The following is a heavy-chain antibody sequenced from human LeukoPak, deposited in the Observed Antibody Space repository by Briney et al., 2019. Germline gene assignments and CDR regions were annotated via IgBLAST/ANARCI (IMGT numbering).Heavy chain of an antibody. J-gene: IGHJ3*02. V-gene: IGHV4-34*01. CDR1: GGSFSGYY. D-gene: IGHD6-13*01. CDR3: ARGVRGYSSSSAFDI. Sequence: KSSETLSLTCAVYGGSFSGYYWSWIRQPPGKGLEWIGEINHSGSTNYNPSLKSRVTISVDTSKNQFSLKLSSVTAADTAVYYCARGVRGYSSSSAFDIWGQGTMVTVSS. CDR2: INHSGST.